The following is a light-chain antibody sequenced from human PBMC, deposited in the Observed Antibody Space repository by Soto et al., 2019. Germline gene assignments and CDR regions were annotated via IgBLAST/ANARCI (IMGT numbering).Light chain of an antibody. CDR3: QGYGALRPT. J-gene: IGKJ4*01. CDR2: GAS. V-gene: IGKV3-20*01. CDR1: QTVSNTY. Sequence: EIVLTQFPGALSLSPGERVTLSCRASQTVSNTYLACHQQKSGQAPKFFIYGASNKATGIPDMFSGSGSGTDFTLTFSGLEPEEFPVYYCQGYGALRPTSGGGTKVEIK.